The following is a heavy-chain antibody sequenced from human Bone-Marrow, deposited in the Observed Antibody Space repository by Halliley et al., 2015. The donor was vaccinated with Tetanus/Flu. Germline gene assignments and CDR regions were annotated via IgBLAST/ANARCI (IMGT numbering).Heavy chain of an antibody. J-gene: IGHJ4*02. CDR3: ASPNRITGTDN. V-gene: IGHV3-53*05. Sequence: KGLGWVSVIYSGGSTAYADSVKGRFPISRDSSKNTVYLQMNSLRTEDTAVYYCASPNRITGTDNWGQGTLVTVSS. CDR2: IYSGGST. D-gene: IGHD1-20*01.